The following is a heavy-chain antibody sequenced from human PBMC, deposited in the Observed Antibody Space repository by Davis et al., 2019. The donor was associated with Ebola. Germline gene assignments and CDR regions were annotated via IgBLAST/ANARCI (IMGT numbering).Heavy chain of an antibody. CDR2: IYYSGST. J-gene: IGHJ6*04. CDR3: ARGDYDILTGFLYYYYGMDV. D-gene: IGHD3-9*01. V-gene: IGHV4-59*12. CDR1: GFTFSSYS. Sequence: GSLRLSCAASGFTFSSYSMNWVRQAPGKGLEWIGYIYYSGSTYYNPSLKSRVTISVDTSKNQFSLKLSSVTAADTAVYYCARGDYDILTGFLYYYYGMDVWGKGTTVTISS.